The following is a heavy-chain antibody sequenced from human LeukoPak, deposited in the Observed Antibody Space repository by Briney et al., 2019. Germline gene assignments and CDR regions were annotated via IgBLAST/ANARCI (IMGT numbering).Heavy chain of an antibody. Sequence: SETLSLTCTVSGYSISSGYYWGWIRQPPGKGLEWIGSIYYSGSTYYNPSLKSRVTISVDTSKNQFSLKLSSVTAADTAVYYCASPMNYYDSSDYWGQGTLVTVSS. CDR2: IYYSGST. CDR1: GYSISSGYY. D-gene: IGHD3-22*01. J-gene: IGHJ4*02. CDR3: ASPMNYYDSSDY. V-gene: IGHV4-38-2*02.